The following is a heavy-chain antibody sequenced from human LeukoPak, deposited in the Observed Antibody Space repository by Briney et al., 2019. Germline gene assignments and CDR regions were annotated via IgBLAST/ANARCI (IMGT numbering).Heavy chain of an antibody. Sequence: EGSLRLSCATSEFNFNSYDLTWVRQAPGKGLEWVSSISGSGGSTQYAASVQGRFTISRDNSKNTLYLQMNSLRAEDTAVYYCAKVFEYSSSSHAFDIWGQGTMASVSS. D-gene: IGHD6-6*01. CDR1: EFNFNSYD. V-gene: IGHV3-23*01. CDR2: ISGSGGST. CDR3: AKVFEYSSSSHAFDI. J-gene: IGHJ3*02.